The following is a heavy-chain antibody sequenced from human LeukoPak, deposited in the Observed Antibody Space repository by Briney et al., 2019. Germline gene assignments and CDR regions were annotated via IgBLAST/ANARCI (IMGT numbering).Heavy chain of an antibody. CDR3: ATHWRFGEFDYYYYGMDV. CDR1: GYTFTSYG. Sequence: ASVKVSCKASGYTFTSYGISWVRQAPGQGLEWMGWISAYNGNTNYAQKLQGRVTMTTDTSTSTAYMELRSLRSEDTAVYYCATHWRFGEFDYYYYGMDVWGQGTTVTVSS. CDR2: ISAYNGNT. D-gene: IGHD3-10*01. J-gene: IGHJ6*02. V-gene: IGHV1-18*01.